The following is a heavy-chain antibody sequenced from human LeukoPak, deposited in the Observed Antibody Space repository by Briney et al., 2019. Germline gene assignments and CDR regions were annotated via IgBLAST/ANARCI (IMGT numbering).Heavy chain of an antibody. CDR2: ISYDGSNK. V-gene: IGHV3-30*04. J-gene: IGHJ4*02. CDR3: ARILVGATTGTFDY. D-gene: IGHD1-26*01. Sequence: GRSLRLSCAASGFTFSSYAMHWDRQAPGKGLEWVAVISYDGSNKYYADSVKGRFTISRDNSKNTLYLQMNSLRAEDTAVYYCARILVGATTGTFDYWGQGTLVTVSS. CDR1: GFTFSSYA.